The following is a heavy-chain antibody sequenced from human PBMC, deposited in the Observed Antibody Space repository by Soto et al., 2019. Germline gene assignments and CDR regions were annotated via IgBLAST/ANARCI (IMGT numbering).Heavy chain of an antibody. V-gene: IGHV4-31*03. CDR2: IYYSGST. CDR1: GGSISSGGYY. J-gene: IGHJ6*02. D-gene: IGHD3-10*01. CDR3: ARDYMVRGVPTGPNYYYYGMDV. Sequence: PSETLSLTCTVSGGSISSGGYYWSWIRQHPGKGLEWIGYIYYSGSTYYNPSLKSRVTISVDTSKNQFSLRLSSVTAADTAVYYCARDYMVRGVPTGPNYYYYGMDVWGQGTTVTVSS.